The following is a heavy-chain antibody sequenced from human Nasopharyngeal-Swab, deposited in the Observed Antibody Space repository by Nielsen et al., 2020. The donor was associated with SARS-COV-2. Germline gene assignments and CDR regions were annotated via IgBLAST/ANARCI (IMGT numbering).Heavy chain of an antibody. CDR2: ISGDDATI. J-gene: IGHJ4*02. V-gene: IGHV3-48*03. Sequence: GESLKISCAGSGFTFSNYEMNWVRQAPGKGLEWISSISGDDATIYYADFVRGRFSISRDNAKKSLYLQMDSLRAEDTAVYYCARGSRAWYWGQGTLVTVSS. CDR3: ARGSRAWY. CDR1: GFTFSNYE.